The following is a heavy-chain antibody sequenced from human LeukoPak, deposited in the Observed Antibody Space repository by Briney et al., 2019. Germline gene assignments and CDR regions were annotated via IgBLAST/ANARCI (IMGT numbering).Heavy chain of an antibody. J-gene: IGHJ4*02. CDR2: IYHGGST. V-gene: IGHV4-4*02. CDR3: AKGEDHGSGTVHFAS. D-gene: IGHD3-10*01. Sequence: SETLSLTCAVSGGSISSSNWWSWVRQPPGKGLEWIGEIYHGGSTNYNPSLKSRVAMSVDRSRNQFSLQLSSVTAADTAVYYCAKGEDHGSGTVHFASWGQGALVTVSS. CDR1: GGSISSSNW.